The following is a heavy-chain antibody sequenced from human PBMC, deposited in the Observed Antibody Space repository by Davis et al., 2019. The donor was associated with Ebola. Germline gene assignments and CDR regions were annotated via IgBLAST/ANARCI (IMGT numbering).Heavy chain of an antibody. J-gene: IGHJ6*02. CDR1: GVSMRRGHFY. Sequence: PSETLSLTCSVSGVSMRRGHFYFWIRQHPGKGLEWIASIYHTGRDYYNSSLKSRVAISVASSADQFSLKLSSVTAADTAVYYCARGAARYSGYDFTYYYYGMDVWGQGTTVTVSS. V-gene: IGHV4-31*03. CDR2: IYHTGRD. CDR3: ARGAARYSGYDFTYYYYGMDV. D-gene: IGHD5-12*01.